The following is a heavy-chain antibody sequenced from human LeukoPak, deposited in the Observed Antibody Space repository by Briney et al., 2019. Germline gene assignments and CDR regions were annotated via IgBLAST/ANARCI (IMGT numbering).Heavy chain of an antibody. CDR2: ISYDGSNK. V-gene: IGHV3-30*03. CDR1: GFTFSSYA. J-gene: IGHJ4*02. D-gene: IGHD6-19*01. CDR3: AIIAVASTSFDY. Sequence: GGSLRLSCAASGFTFSSYAMSWVRQAPGKGLEWVAVISYDGSNKYYADSVKGRFTISRDNSKNTLYLQMNSLRAEGTAVYYCAIIAVASTSFDYWGQGTLVTVSS.